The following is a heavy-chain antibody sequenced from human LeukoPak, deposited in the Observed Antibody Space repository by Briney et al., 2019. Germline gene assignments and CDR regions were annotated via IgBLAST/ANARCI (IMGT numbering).Heavy chain of an antibody. V-gene: IGHV3-23*01. D-gene: IGHD1-26*01. CDR2: ISGSGGRT. J-gene: IGHJ4*02. Sequence: GGSLRLSCAASGFTLSSYWTSWVRQAPGKGLEWVSAISGSGGRTYYADSVRGRFTISRDNFKNTLYLQMNSLRAEDTAVYYCAKAPVLVGATTNFDYWGQGTLVTVSS. CDR1: GFTLSSYW. CDR3: AKAPVLVGATTNFDY.